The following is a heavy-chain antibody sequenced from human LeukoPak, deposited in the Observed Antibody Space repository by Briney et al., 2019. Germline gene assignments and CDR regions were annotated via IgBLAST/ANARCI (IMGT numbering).Heavy chain of an antibody. Sequence: SETLSLTCTVSGGSISSYYWSWIRQPPGKGLEWIGYIYYSGSTNYNPSLKSRVTISVDTSKNQFSLKLGSVTAADTAVYYCARAQRFLEWLFYDYWGQGTLVTVSS. D-gene: IGHD3-3*01. CDR2: IYYSGST. CDR3: ARAQRFLEWLFYDY. V-gene: IGHV4-59*01. J-gene: IGHJ4*02. CDR1: GGSISSYY.